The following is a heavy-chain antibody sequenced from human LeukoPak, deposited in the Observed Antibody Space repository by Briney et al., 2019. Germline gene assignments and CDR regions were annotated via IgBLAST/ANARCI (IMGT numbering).Heavy chain of an antibody. CDR2: ISYDGSNK. D-gene: IGHD6-19*01. CDR1: GFPFSSYG. J-gene: IGHJ4*02. CDR3: AKDPYSSGWYGIDY. V-gene: IGHV3-30*18. Sequence: GGSLRLSCAASGFPFSSYGMHWVRQAPGKGLEWVAVISYDGSNKYYADSVKGRFTISRDNSKNTLYLQMNSLRAEDTAVYYCAKDPYSSGWYGIDYWGQGTLVTVSS.